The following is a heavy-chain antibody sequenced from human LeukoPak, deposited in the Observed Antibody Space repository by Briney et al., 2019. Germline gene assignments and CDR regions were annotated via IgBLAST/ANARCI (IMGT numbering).Heavy chain of an antibody. Sequence: SLRLSCAASGFTFDHYAMHWVRQAPGKGLEWLSIISWNSGYIGYADSVKGRFTISRANAKKSLDLQMNSLRAEDTAFYYCAKVRGTYSSGYFFDYWGQGTLVTVSS. CDR3: AKVRGTYSSGYFFDY. D-gene: IGHD6-19*01. CDR1: GFTFDHYA. CDR2: ISWNSGYI. J-gene: IGHJ4*02. V-gene: IGHV3-9*01.